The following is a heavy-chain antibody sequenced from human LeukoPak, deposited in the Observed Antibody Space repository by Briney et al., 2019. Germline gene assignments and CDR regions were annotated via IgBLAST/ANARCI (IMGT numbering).Heavy chain of an antibody. V-gene: IGHV3-48*01. CDR3: ARDHAYAFDI. CDR1: GFTFSYYT. Sequence: GGSLRLSCVASGFTFSYYTMNWARQAPGKGLEWISYIRSSDGTVSYADSVKGRFTISTDTAKNSLFLQMNSLSAEDTAVYYCARDHAYAFDIWGQGTMVTVPS. J-gene: IGHJ3*02. CDR2: IRSSDGTV.